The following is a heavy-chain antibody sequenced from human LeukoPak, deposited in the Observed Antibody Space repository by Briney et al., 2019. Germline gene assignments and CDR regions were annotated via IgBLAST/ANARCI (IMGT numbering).Heavy chain of an antibody. J-gene: IGHJ5*02. D-gene: IGHD4-17*01. CDR1: GGTFNNSA. Sequence: ASVKVSCKTSGGTFNNSAISWVRQAPGQGLEWLGSIMPPFGTAGYAQKFQGRVTITKDESTRTVYLELTSLTSDDTAVYYCARDVHGDYGSGWFDPWGQGTLVSVSS. V-gene: IGHV1-69*05. CDR3: ARDVHGDYGSGWFDP. CDR2: IMPPFGTA.